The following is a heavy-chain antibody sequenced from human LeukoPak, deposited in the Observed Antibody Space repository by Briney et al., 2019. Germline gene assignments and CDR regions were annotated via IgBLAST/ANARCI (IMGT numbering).Heavy chain of an antibody. D-gene: IGHD1-14*01. J-gene: IGHJ6*04. CDR3: ARNRRFALYYYYGMDV. V-gene: IGHV3-7*03. CDR1: GFTFSAYW. Sequence: GGSLRLSCAASGFTFSAYWMSWVRQAPGKGLEWVANIKQDGSDKYYVDSVKGRFTISRDNAKNSLYLQMNSLRAEDTAVYYCARNRRFALYYYYGMDVWGKGTTVTVSS. CDR2: IKQDGSDK.